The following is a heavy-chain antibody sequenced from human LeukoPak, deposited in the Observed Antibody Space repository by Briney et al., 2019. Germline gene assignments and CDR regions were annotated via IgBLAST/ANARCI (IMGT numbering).Heavy chain of an antibody. CDR1: DGSINTISDY. D-gene: IGHD6-19*01. CDR3: AREDAVSSDDAFDL. Sequence: SETLSLTCSDSDGSINTISDYWGWVRQPPGKGLEWIGSVYYTGSTYYNAPFKSRVTISIDTSKNQFSLSLSAVTAADTAMYYCAREDAVSSDDAFDLWGQGTMVSVS. CDR2: VYYTGST. J-gene: IGHJ3*01. V-gene: IGHV4-39*07.